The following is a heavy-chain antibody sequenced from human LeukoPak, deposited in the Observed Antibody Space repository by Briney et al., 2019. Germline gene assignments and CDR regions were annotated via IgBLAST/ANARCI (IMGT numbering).Heavy chain of an antibody. CDR1: GYTFTSYG. CDR3: ARVPGPVRGLRYFDRLSSYYFDY. Sequence: ASVKVSCKASGYTFTSYGISWVRQAPGQGLEWMGWISAYNGNTNYAQKLQGRVTMTTDTSTSTAYMELRSLRSDDTAVYYCARVPGPVRGLRYFDRLSSYYFDYWGQGTLVTVSS. J-gene: IGHJ4*02. V-gene: IGHV1-18*01. CDR2: ISAYNGNT. D-gene: IGHD3-9*01.